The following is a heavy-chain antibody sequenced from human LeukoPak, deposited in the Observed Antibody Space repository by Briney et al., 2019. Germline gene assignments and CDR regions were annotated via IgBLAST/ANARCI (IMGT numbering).Heavy chain of an antibody. Sequence: GGSLRLSCAASGFTVSSSYMSWVRQAPGKGLEWVSIISSAGTTYYADSVKGRFTISRDNSKNTVYLQVNSLRDEDTAVYYCARRIAVAGYYFDYWGQGTLVTVSS. CDR2: ISSAGTT. D-gene: IGHD6-19*01. CDR1: GFTVSSSY. V-gene: IGHV3-66*04. CDR3: ARRIAVAGYYFDY. J-gene: IGHJ4*02.